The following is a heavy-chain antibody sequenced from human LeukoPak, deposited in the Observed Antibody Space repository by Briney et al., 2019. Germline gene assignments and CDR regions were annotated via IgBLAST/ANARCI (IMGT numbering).Heavy chain of an antibody. V-gene: IGHV5-51*01. D-gene: IGHD2-2*02. CDR3: ARLRYCSSTSCYNYYGMDV. CDR1: GYSFTSYW. Sequence: GESLKISCKGSGYSFTSYWIGWVRQMPGKGLEWMGIIYPGDSDTRYSPSFQGQVTISADKSISTAYQQWSSLKASDTAMYYCARLRYCSSTSCYNYYGMDVWGQGTTVTVSS. J-gene: IGHJ6*02. CDR2: IYPGDSDT.